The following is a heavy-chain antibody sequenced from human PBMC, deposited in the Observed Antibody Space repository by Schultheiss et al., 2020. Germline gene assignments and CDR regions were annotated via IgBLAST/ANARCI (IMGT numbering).Heavy chain of an antibody. CDR1: GGSISSGGYY. V-gene: IGHV4-31*02. D-gene: IGHD3-10*01. J-gene: IGHJ6*02. CDR3: VRDHYGSGSSQYYDYYYGMDV. CDR2: IYYSGNT. Sequence: SQTLSLTCTVSGGSISSGGYYWSWIRQHPGKGLEWIGYIYYSGNTIYNPSLGSRVTISVDTSKNQFSLKLSSVTAADTAVYYCVRDHYGSGSSQYYDYYYGMDVWGQGTTVTVSS.